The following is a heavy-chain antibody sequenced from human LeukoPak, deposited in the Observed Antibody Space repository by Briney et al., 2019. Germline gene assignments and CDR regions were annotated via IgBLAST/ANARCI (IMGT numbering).Heavy chain of an antibody. CDR1: GGSISNSY. J-gene: IGHJ3*01. Sequence: PSETLSLTCTVSGGSISNSYWTWIRQSPGTGLEYIAYVHDSGRTNYNPSLRSRATISIDTTKNQISLKLTSVTTADTAVYYCAKSQVLAEDVFNVWGQGTMVTVSS. CDR2: VHDSGRT. CDR3: AKSQVLAEDVFNV. V-gene: IGHV4-59*01.